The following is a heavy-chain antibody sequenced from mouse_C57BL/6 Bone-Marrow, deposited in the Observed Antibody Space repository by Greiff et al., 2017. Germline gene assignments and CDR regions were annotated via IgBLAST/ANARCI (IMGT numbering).Heavy chain of an antibody. D-gene: IGHD1-1*01. CDR1: GFTFSSYG. Sequence: VQLQESGGDLVKPGGSLKLSCAASGFTFSSYGMSWVRQTPDKRLEWVATISSGGSYTYYPDSVKGRFTISRDNARNTLYLQMSSLKSEDTAMYCCARRGVVATPYWYFDVWGTGTTVTVSS. CDR3: ARRGVVATPYWYFDV. CDR2: ISSGGSYT. V-gene: IGHV5-6*01. J-gene: IGHJ1*03.